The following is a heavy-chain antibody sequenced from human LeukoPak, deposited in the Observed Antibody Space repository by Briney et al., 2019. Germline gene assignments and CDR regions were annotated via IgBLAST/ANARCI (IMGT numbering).Heavy chain of an antibody. J-gene: IGHJ4*02. CDR3: ARGIVGATTVDY. D-gene: IGHD1-26*01. CDR1: GGSISSYY. V-gene: IGHV4-59*08. Sequence: SETLSLTCTVSGGSISSYYWSWIRQPPGKGLEWIGYIYYSGSTNYNPSLKSRVTISVDTSKNQFSLKLSSVTAADTALYYCARGIVGATTVDYWGQGTLVTVSS. CDR2: IYYSGST.